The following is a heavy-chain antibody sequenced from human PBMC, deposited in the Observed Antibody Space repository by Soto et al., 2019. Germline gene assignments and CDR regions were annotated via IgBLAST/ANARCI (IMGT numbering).Heavy chain of an antibody. D-gene: IGHD3-3*01. CDR2: IWYDGSNK. V-gene: IGHV3-33*01. Sequence: PGGSLRLSCAASGFTFSSYGMHRVRQAPGKGLEWVAVIWYDGSNKYYADSVKGRFTISRDNSKNTLYLQMNSLRAEDTAVYYCARGGSITIFGVVIEYYYYYGMDVWGQGTTVTVSS. J-gene: IGHJ6*02. CDR3: ARGGSITIFGVVIEYYYYYGMDV. CDR1: GFTFSSYG.